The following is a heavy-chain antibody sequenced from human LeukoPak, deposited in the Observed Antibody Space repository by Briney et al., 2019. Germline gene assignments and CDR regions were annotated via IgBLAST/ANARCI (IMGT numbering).Heavy chain of an antibody. CDR1: GYTFTSYG. CDR3: ARGLRLSKIDY. CDR2: INPNSGGT. V-gene: IGHV1-2*06. D-gene: IGHD3-16*02. Sequence: ASVKVSCKASGYTFTSYGISWVRQAPGQGLEWMGRINPNSGGTNYAQKFQGRVTMTRDTSISTAYMELSRLRSDDTAVYHCARGLRLSKIDYWGQGTLVTVSS. J-gene: IGHJ4*02.